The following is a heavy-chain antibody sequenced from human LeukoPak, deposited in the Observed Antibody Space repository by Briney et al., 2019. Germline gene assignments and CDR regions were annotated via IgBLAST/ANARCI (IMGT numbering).Heavy chain of an antibody. V-gene: IGHV3-23*01. CDR3: ARDIRGVIDY. CDR1: GFTFSSYA. D-gene: IGHD3-10*01. CDR2: ISGSGGST. Sequence: GGSLRLSCAASGFTFSSYAMSWVRQAPGKGLEWVSAISGSGGSTYYADSVKGRFTISRDNAKNSLYLQMNSLRAEDTAMYYCARDIRGVIDYGGQGPLVTVSS. J-gene: IGHJ4*02.